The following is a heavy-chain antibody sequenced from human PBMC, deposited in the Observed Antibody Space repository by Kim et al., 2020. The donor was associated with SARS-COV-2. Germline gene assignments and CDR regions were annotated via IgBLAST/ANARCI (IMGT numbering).Heavy chain of an antibody. J-gene: IGHJ4*02. CDR3: ARDRATVTTYWYGY. V-gene: IGHV3-30*01. Sequence: DSVKGRFTSSRDNSKNTLYLQRNSLRAEDTAVYYCARDRATVTTYWYGYWGQGTLVTVSS. D-gene: IGHD4-17*01.